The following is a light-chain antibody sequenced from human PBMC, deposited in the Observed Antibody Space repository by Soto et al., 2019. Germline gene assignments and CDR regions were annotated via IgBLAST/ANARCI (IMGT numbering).Light chain of an antibody. CDR2: AAS. Sequence: AIQMTQSPSSLSASVGDRVTITCRASQGIGNDLGWYQQKPGEAPKLLIFAASSLQSGVPSRFSGSGSGTDFTLTISSLQPEDFATYYCLQHYNFPLPFGGG. CDR3: LQHYNFPLP. V-gene: IGKV1-6*01. J-gene: IGKJ4*01. CDR1: QGIGND.